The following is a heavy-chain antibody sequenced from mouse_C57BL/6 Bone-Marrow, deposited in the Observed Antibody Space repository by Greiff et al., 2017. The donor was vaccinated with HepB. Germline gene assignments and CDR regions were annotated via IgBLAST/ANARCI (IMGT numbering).Heavy chain of an antibody. Sequence: VQLQQSGPVLVKPGASVKMSCKASGYTFTDYYMNWVKQSHGKSLEWIGVINPYNGGTSYNQKFKGKATLTVDKSSSTAYMELNSLTSEDSAVYYCAKAYYYGSSYLYAMDYWGQGTSVTVSS. V-gene: IGHV1-19*01. CDR1: GYTFTDYY. CDR2: INPYNGGT. J-gene: IGHJ4*01. CDR3: AKAYYYGSSYLYAMDY. D-gene: IGHD1-1*01.